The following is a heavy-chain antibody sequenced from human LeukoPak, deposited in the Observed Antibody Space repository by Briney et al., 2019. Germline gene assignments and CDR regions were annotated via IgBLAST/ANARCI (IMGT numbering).Heavy chain of an antibody. CDR2: ISYDGSNK. CDR1: GFTFSSYA. D-gene: IGHD5-18*01. Sequence: GGSLRLSCAASGFTFSSYAMHWVRQAPGKGLEWVAVISYDGSNKYYADSVKGRFTISRDNSKNTLYLQMNSLRAEDTAVYYCARDRTAMVAYFDYWGQGTLVTDSS. V-gene: IGHV3-30-3*01. J-gene: IGHJ4*02. CDR3: ARDRTAMVAYFDY.